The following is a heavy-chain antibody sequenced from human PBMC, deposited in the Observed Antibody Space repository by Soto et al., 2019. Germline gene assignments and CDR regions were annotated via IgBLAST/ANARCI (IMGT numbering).Heavy chain of an antibody. V-gene: IGHV1-69*01. D-gene: IGHD3-10*01. CDR1: GGTLNIYA. CDR2: IIPILSTT. CDR3: ARVSPVCYCASGIYGTYAFDI. Sequence: QVPLVQSGAEVKKPGSSVKVSCKTSGGTLNIYAIGWVRQAPGQGLEYLVGIIPILSTTNYAQKYQGRVTIIADESTWTVYMEMRSLTSEDTSVYYCARVSPVCYCASGIYGTYAFDIWGQGTMVTVSS. J-gene: IGHJ3*02.